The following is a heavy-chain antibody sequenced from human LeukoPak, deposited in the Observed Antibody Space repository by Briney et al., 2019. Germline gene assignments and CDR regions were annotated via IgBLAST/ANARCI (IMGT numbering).Heavy chain of an antibody. D-gene: IGHD3-3*01. CDR1: GFTVSSNY. Sequence: PGGSLRLSCAASGFTVSSNYMSWVRQAPGKGLEWVSVIYSGGSTYYADSVKGRFTISRDNSKNTLYLQMNSLRAEDTAVYYCARDQTYYDFWSGYQYYYGMDVWGQGTTVTVSS. CDR3: ARDQTYYDFWSGYQYYYGMDV. V-gene: IGHV3-53*01. CDR2: IYSGGST. J-gene: IGHJ6*02.